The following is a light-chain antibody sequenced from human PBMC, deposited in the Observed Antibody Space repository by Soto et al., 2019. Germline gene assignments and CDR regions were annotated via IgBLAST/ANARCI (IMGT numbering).Light chain of an antibody. CDR2: GAS. V-gene: IGKV3-15*01. CDR1: QSVSSN. CDR3: QQYNNWPQT. J-gene: IGKJ1*01. Sequence: EIVMTQSPATLSVSPGERATLSCRASQSVSSNLAWYQQKPGQAPRLLICGASTRATGIPARFSGSGSGTEFTLSLSSVQSEDFAVYYCQQYNNWPQTFGQGTKVEIK.